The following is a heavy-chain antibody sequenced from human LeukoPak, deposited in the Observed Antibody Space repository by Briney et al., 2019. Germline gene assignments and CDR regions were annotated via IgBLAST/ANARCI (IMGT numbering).Heavy chain of an antibody. CDR3: AKDPHAGIFDS. V-gene: IGHV3-48*02. J-gene: IGHJ4*02. Sequence: QPGGSLRLSCSTSGFTFSGFHMSWLRQAPGMGLEHVAWISSLDSTTYYADSVVGRFTISRDNDKDLLYLQVDSLREDDTAVYYCAKDPHAGIFDSWGQGTLVTVSS. CDR2: ISSLDSTT. CDR1: GFTFSGFH.